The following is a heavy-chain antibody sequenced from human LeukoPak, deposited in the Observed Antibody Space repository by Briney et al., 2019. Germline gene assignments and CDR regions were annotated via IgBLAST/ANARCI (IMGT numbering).Heavy chain of an antibody. V-gene: IGHV3-15*01. CDR2: IKSKTDGGTT. D-gene: IGHD3-3*01. J-gene: IGHJ4*02. Sequence: GGSLRLSCAASGFTYSNSWMSWVRQAPERGLEWVGRIKSKTDGGTTDYAARVKGRFTISRDDSKNTLYLQMNSLKTEDTAVYYCTTDPDYDFWSTDYWGQGTLVTVSS. CDR1: GFTYSNSW. CDR3: TTDPDYDFWSTDY.